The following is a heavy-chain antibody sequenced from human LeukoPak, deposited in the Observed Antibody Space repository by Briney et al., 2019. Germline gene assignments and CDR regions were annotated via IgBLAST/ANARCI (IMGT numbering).Heavy chain of an antibody. D-gene: IGHD6-13*01. CDR2: IYYRGST. V-gene: IGHV4-31*03. J-gene: IGHJ3*02. Sequence: PSQTLSPTCTVSGGSPSSGGYYWSWIRQHPGKGLEWIVYIYYRGSTYYNPSLKSRVTISVDTSKNQFSLKLSSVTAADAAVYDCARESSSSLDDAFDIWGQGTMVTVSS. CDR1: GGSPSSGGYY. CDR3: ARESSSSLDDAFDI.